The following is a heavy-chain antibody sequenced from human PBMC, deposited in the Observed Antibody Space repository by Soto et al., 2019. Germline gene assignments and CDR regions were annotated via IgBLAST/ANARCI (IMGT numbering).Heavy chain of an antibody. CDR1: GFTFSSYS. CDR3: ARGSVAATWAGVDYYYGMDV. CDR2: ISSSSSTI. Sequence: EVQLVESGGGLVQPGGSLRLSCAASGFTFSSYSMNWVRQAPGKGLEWVSYISSSSSTIYYADSVKGRFTISRDNAKNSLYLQMNSLRDEDTAVYYCARGSVAATWAGVDYYYGMDVWGQGTTVTVSS. V-gene: IGHV3-48*02. J-gene: IGHJ6*02. D-gene: IGHD6-13*01.